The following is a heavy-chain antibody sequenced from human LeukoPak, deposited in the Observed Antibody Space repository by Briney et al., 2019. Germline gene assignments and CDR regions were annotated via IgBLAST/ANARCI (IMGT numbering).Heavy chain of an antibody. J-gene: IGHJ5*02. CDR3: ARPRYYGSGFDP. V-gene: IGHV4-34*01. CDR1: GGSFSGYY. CDR2: INHSGST. D-gene: IGHD3-10*01. Sequence: SETLSLTCAVYGGSFSGYYWSWIRQPPGKGLEWIGEINHSGSTNYNPSLKSRVTISVDTSKNQFSLKLSSVTAADTAVYYCARPRYYGSGFDPWGQGTLVTVSS.